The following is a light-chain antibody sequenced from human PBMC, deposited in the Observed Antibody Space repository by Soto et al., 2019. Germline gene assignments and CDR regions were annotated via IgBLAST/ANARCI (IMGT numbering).Light chain of an antibody. V-gene: IGKV1-5*01. CDR1: QSISNW. Sequence: DIQMTQSPSTLSASIGDRVTITCRASQSISNWLAWYQRKPGKAPKFLIYDASNLEAGVPSRFSGSGSGTQLTLTISSLQPVDFATHYCQQYNNWPFTFGPGTKVDIK. J-gene: IGKJ3*01. CDR3: QQYNNWPFT. CDR2: DAS.